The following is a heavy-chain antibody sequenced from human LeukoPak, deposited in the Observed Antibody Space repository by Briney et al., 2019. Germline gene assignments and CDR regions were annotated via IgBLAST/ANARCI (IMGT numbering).Heavy chain of an antibody. D-gene: IGHD3-10*01. Sequence: AGGSLRLSCAASGFTFSDYYMSWIRQAPGKGLEWVSYISSSGSTIYYADSVKGRFTISRDNAKNSLYLQMNSLRAEGTAVYYCASTPPGSGGNEDRWGQGTLVTVSS. V-gene: IGHV3-11*01. J-gene: IGHJ5*02. CDR3: ASTPPGSGGNEDR. CDR1: GFTFSDYY. CDR2: ISSSGSTI.